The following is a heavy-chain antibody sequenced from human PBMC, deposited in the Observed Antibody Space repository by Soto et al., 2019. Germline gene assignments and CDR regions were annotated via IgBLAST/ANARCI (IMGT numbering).Heavy chain of an antibody. D-gene: IGHD3-16*01. CDR1: GYIFTDYL. CDR3: VTEHGHGGIFDY. J-gene: IGHJ4*02. Sequence: ASVKVPCKTSGYIFTDYLIHWVRQAPGQGLEWMGWVRPNGGATHYAQQFKGRVAMTRDTSLGTAYMDLGSLTSDDTAVYYCVTEHGHGGIFDYWGPGTLVPVSS. V-gene: IGHV1-2*02. CDR2: VRPNGGAT.